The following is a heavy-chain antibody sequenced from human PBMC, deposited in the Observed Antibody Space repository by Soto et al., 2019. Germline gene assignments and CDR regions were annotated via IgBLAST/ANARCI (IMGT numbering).Heavy chain of an antibody. CDR2: IWHDGSNK. Sequence: QVQVVESGGGVVQPGRSLRLSCAASGFTVSSYTMYWVRQAPGKGLEGVAIIWHDGSNKYYVDSVKGRFTISRDNSKNTLYLQMNSLRAEDTAVYYCAREDWNDGHYCGMGVWGQGTTVTVSS. CDR3: AREDWNDGHYCGMGV. J-gene: IGHJ6*02. D-gene: IGHD1-1*01. V-gene: IGHV3-33*01. CDR1: GFTVSSYT.